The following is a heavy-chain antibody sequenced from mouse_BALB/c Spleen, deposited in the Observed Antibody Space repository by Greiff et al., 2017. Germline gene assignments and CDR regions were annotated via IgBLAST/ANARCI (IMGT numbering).Heavy chain of an antibody. CDR3: ARRDYRYDFYAMDY. CDR2: ISYSGST. D-gene: IGHD2-14*01. V-gene: IGHV3-8*02. CDR1: GDSITSGY. J-gene: IGHJ4*01. Sequence: VQLKESGPSLVKPSQTLSLTCSVTGDSITSGYWNWIRKFPGNKLEYMGYISYSGSTYYNPSLKSRISITRDTSKNQYYLQLNSVTTEDTATYYCARRDYRYDFYAMDYWGQGTSVTVSS.